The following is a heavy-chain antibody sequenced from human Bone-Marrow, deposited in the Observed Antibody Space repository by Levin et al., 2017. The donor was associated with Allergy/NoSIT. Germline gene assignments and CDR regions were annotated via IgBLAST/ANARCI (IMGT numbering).Heavy chain of an antibody. D-gene: IGHD5-12*01. CDR2: IYYSGNT. CDR1: GDSISSGGYY. J-gene: IGHJ4*02. V-gene: IGHV4-31*03. Sequence: TSETLSLTCTVSGDSISSGGYYWSWIRQHPGKGLEWIGYIYYSGNTYYNPSLKGRLSISVVTSKNQFSLRLNSVTAADTAVYFCARYNGYDFDYWGQGTLVTVSS. CDR3: ARYNGYDFDY.